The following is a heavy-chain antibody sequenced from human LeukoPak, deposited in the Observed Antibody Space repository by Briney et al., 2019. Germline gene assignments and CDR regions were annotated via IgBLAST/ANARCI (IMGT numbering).Heavy chain of an antibody. J-gene: IGHJ6*02. D-gene: IGHD3-3*01. Sequence: SETLSLTCTVAGGSISSYYWTWIRQPPGKGLEWIGYIYYSGSTNYNPSLKSRVTISVDTSKNQFSLSLSSVTAADTAVYYCARGISTMDVWGQGTTVTVSS. CDR3: ARGISTMDV. CDR1: GGSISSYY. V-gene: IGHV4-59*01. CDR2: IYYSGST.